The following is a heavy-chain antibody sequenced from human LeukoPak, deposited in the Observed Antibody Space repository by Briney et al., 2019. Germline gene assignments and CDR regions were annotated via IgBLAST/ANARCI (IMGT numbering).Heavy chain of an antibody. CDR3: AKDRPNFYETSGAYYKMKGDF. V-gene: IGHV3-23*01. Sequence: GGSLRLSCEASGFTFNTHAMSWVRQAPGKGLEWVASITSSGRTPYSTHPAKGRFTIFRDNSKNTLYLQMNSLRGEDTAIYYCAKDRPNFYETSGAYYKMKGDFWGQGSLVTVSS. CDR2: ITSSGRTP. D-gene: IGHD3-10*01. J-gene: IGHJ4*02. CDR1: GFTFNTHA.